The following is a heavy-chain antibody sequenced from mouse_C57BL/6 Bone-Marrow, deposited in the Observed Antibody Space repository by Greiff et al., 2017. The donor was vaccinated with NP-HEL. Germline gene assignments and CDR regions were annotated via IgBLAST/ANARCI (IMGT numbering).Heavy chain of an antibody. J-gene: IGHJ4*01. D-gene: IGHD1-1*01. V-gene: IGHV5-12*01. CDR2: ISNGGGST. CDR1: GFTFSDYY. CDR3: AREVLPYYGSSYYYAMDY. Sequence: EVKLMESGGGLVQPGGSLKLSCAASGFTFSDYYMYWVRQTPEKRLEWVAYISNGGGSTYYPDTVKGRFTISRDNAKNTLYLQMSRLKSEDTAMYYCAREVLPYYGSSYYYAMDYWGQGTSVTVSS.